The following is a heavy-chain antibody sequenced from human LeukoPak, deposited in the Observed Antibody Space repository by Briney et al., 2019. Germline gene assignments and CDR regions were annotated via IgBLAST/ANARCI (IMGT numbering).Heavy chain of an antibody. D-gene: IGHD4-11*01. CDR2: INGDGSST. V-gene: IGHV3-74*01. CDR3: TGGLYTVSPYDY. J-gene: IGHJ4*02. CDR1: GFTFSTYW. Sequence: QPGGSLRLSCAASGFTFSTYWMHWVRQAPGKGLVWVSRINGDGSSTVYADSVKGRFTVSRDNAKNTLYLQMNSLGAEDTAMYYCTGGLYTVSPYDYWGQGTLSPSPQ.